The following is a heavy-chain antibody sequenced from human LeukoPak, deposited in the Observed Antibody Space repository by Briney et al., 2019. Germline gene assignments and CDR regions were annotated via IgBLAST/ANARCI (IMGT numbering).Heavy chain of an antibody. CDR2: IYTSGST. J-gene: IGHJ4*01. CDR1: GCSISSGSYY. Sequence: PSETLSLTCTVSGCSISSGSYYWYCLRQPAGKGLEWIGHIYTSGSTNYHPSLKSRVTMSVDTSNNQFFLKLSSVTATDTAVYYCTRGRGIWGQGTLVTVSS. D-gene: IGHD3-10*01. V-gene: IGHV4-61*09. CDR3: TRGRGI.